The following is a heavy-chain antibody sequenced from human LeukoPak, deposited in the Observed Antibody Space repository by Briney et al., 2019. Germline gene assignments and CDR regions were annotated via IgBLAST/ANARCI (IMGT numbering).Heavy chain of an antibody. Sequence: LVKVSCKASGGTFSSYAISWVRQAPGQGLEWMGGIIPIFGTANYAQKFQGRVTITADESTSTAYMELSSLRSEDTAVYYCARDHRPGPYNWNDGGFDYWGQGTLVTVSS. D-gene: IGHD1-1*01. J-gene: IGHJ4*02. CDR1: GGTFSSYA. V-gene: IGHV1-69*13. CDR3: ARDHRPGPYNWNDGGFDY. CDR2: IIPIFGTA.